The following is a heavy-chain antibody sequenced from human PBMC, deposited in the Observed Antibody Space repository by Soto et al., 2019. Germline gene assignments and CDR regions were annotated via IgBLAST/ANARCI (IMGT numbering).Heavy chain of an antibody. Sequence: QVQLQQWGAGLLKPSETLSLTCAVYGGSFSGYYWSWIRQPPGKGLEWIGEINHSGSINYNPSLKSRVTISVDTSKNQFSLKLSSVTAADTAVYYCARGWSIAAAGYYYYYGMDVWGQGTTVTVSS. V-gene: IGHV4-34*01. CDR1: GGSFSGYY. CDR2: INHSGSI. CDR3: ARGWSIAAAGYYYYYGMDV. D-gene: IGHD6-13*01. J-gene: IGHJ6*02.